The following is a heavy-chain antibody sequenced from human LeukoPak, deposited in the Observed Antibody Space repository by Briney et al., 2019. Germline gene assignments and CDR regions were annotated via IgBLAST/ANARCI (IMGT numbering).Heavy chain of an antibody. CDR1: GGSISSGSYY. V-gene: IGHV4-61*02. J-gene: IGHJ4*02. CDR3: ARTGDGSGSYSTYYFDY. D-gene: IGHD3-10*01. Sequence: SQTLSLTCTVSGGSISSGSYYWSWIRQPAGKGLEWIGCIYTSGSTNYNPSLKSRVTILVDTSKNQFSLKLSSVTAADTAVYYCARTGDGSGSYSTYYFDYWGQGTLVTVSS. CDR2: IYTSGST.